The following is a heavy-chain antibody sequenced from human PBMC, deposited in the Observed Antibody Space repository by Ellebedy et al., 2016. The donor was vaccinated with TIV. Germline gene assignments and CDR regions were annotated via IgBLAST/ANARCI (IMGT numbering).Heavy chain of an antibody. CDR3: ARDASPVTTYWYFDL. CDR2: ISSGSSPV. J-gene: IGHJ2*01. V-gene: IGHV3-48*04. Sequence: GESLKISCAASEFTFSIYSMNWVRQAPGKRLEWISYISSGSSPVYYADSVKGRFTISRDDAKNSLYLQMNSLRAEDTAVYYCARDASPVTTYWYFDLWGRGTLVTVSS. D-gene: IGHD4-17*01. CDR1: EFTFSIYS.